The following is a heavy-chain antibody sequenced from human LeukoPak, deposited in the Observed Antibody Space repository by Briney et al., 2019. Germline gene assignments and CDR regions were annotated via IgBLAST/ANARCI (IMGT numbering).Heavy chain of an antibody. CDR1: GFTFSSYE. Sequence: GGFLRPSCAASGFTFSSYEMNWVRQAPGKGLEWVSYISSSGSTIYYADSVKSRFTISRDNAKNSLYLQMNSLRAEDTAVYYCASEGGYYYDSSGYLDYWGQGTLVTVSS. CDR3: ASEGGYYYDSSGYLDY. J-gene: IGHJ4*02. D-gene: IGHD3-22*01. CDR2: ISSSGSTI. V-gene: IGHV3-48*03.